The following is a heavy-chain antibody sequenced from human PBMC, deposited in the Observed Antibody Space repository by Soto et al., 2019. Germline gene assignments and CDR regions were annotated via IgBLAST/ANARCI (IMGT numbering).Heavy chain of an antibody. CDR3: TRDKNDFWSGYYEYYFDY. J-gene: IGHJ4*02. CDR2: IRSKAYGGTT. D-gene: IGHD3-3*01. Sequence: GGSLRLSCTASGFTFGDYAMSWVRQAPGKGLEWVGFIRSKAYGGTTEYAASVKGRFTISRDDSKSIAYLQMNSLKTEDTAVYYCTRDKNDFWSGYYEYYFDYWGQGTLVTVSS. CDR1: GFTFGDYA. V-gene: IGHV3-49*04.